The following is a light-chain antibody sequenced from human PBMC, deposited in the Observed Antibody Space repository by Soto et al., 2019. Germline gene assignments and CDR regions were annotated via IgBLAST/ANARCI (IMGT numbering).Light chain of an antibody. CDR2: EVS. Sequence: QSVLTQPASVSGSPGQSITISCTGTSSDVGGYNYVSWYQLHPGKAPKLMVYEVSNRPSGVSNRFSGSKSGNTASLTISGLQAEDEADYYCSSFTSNRIYVFGPGTKVTVL. J-gene: IGLJ1*01. CDR3: SSFTSNRIYV. CDR1: SSDVGGYNY. V-gene: IGLV2-14*01.